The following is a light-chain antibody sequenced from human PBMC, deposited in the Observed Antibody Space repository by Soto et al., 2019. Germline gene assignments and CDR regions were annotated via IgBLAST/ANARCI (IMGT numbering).Light chain of an antibody. CDR3: SSYTATRTVV. CDR2: DVS. CDR1: SSDVGGYNH. V-gene: IGLV2-14*03. J-gene: IGLJ3*02. Sequence: QSVLTQPASVSGSPGQSITIACTGTSSDVGGYNHVSWYQVHPGKAPRLVIYDVSIRPPAVSDRFSGSTSGNTASLTISGLQAEDEACYYCSSYTATRTVVFGGGTKLTVL.